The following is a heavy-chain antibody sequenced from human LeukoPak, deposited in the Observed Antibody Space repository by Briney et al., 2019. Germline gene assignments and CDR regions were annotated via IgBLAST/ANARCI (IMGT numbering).Heavy chain of an antibody. CDR3: ARIGYSSSCFDY. CDR2: IKQDGSEK. V-gene: IGHV3-7*01. J-gene: IGHJ4*02. Sequence: GGSLRLSCAASGFNFNKYWMSWVRQAPGKGLEWVANIKQDGSEKYYADPVKGRFTISRDNAQNSVYLQMNSVRAEDTAVYYCARIGYSSSCFDYWGQRTPVTVSS. CDR1: GFNFNKYW. D-gene: IGHD6-13*01.